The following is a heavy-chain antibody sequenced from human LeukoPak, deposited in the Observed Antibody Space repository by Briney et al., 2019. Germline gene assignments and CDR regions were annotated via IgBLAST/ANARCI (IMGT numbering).Heavy chain of an antibody. D-gene: IGHD3-10*01. CDR3: ARESLGSTMVRGVIIDY. Sequence: SVKVSCKASGYTFTSYSISWVRQAPGQGLEWMGGIIPIFGTANYAQKFQGRVTITADESTSTAYMELSSLRSEDTAVYYCARESLGSTMVRGVIIDYWGQGTLVTVSS. CDR1: GYTFTSYS. V-gene: IGHV1-69*13. CDR2: IIPIFGTA. J-gene: IGHJ4*02.